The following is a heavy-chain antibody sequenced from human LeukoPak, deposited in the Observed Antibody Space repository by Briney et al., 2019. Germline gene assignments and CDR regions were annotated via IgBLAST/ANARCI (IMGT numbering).Heavy chain of an antibody. V-gene: IGHV3-33*01. J-gene: IGHJ3*02. CDR2: IWYDGSNK. CDR3: ARGNNRYSGNYPRAFDI. Sequence: GRSLRLSCAASGFTFSSYGMHWVRQAPGKGLEWVAVIWYDGSNKYYADSVKGRFTISRDNSKNTLYLQMNSLRAEDTAVYYCARGNNRYSGNYPRAFDIWGQGTMVTVSS. D-gene: IGHD1-26*01. CDR1: GFTFSSYG.